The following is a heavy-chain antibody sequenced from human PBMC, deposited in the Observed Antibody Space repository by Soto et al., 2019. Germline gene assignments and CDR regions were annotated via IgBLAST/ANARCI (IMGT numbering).Heavy chain of an antibody. V-gene: IGHV3-21*01. J-gene: IGHJ6*02. CDR2: IGTTSSYI. Sequence: PGGSLRLSCAASGFTFGTYTMNWVRQAPGKGLEWVSSIGTTSSYIYYTDSVRGRFTISRGNAKDSLYLQMSSLRAEGTAVYECARVMCGDCSSYYYYSMDVWGQGTTVTVSS. CDR3: ARVMCGDCSSYYYYSMDV. CDR1: GFTFGTYT. D-gene: IGHD2-21*02.